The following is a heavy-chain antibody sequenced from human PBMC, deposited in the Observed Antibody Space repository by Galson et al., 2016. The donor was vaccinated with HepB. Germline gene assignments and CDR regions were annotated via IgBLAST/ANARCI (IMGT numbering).Heavy chain of an antibody. CDR2: ISWNSGSI. CDR1: GFTFNDYA. V-gene: IGHV3-9*01. Sequence: SLRLSCATSGFTFNDYAMHWVRQAPGKGLEWVSGISWNSGSIDYADSVKGRLTVSRDNAKNSLYLQINSLRAEDTALYYCAKAASGSAYGSLYFQHWGQGTLVTVSS. CDR3: AKAASGSAYGSLYFQH. D-gene: IGHD3-10*01. J-gene: IGHJ1*01.